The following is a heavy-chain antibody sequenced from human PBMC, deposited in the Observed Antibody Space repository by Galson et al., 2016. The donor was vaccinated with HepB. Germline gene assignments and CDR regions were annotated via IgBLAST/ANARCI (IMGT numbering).Heavy chain of an antibody. CDR1: GFAFRSYT. Sequence: SLRLSCAASGFAFRSYTMDWIRQTPGKGLEWVALISADGTTEYYAGPVQGRLSISRDNPKNTLYLQLNSLRPDDTAVYYCARDHWPAFNFDLWGRGTLVTVSS. CDR3: ARDHWPAFNFDL. V-gene: IGHV3-30*04. J-gene: IGHJ4*02. CDR2: ISADGTTE. D-gene: IGHD1-1*01.